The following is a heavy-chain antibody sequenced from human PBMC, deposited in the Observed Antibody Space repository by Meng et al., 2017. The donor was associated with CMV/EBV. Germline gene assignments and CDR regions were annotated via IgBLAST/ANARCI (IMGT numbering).Heavy chain of an antibody. CDR1: GGSFSGYY. CDR2: INHSGST. D-gene: IGHD3-10*01. J-gene: IGHJ5*02. Sequence: VYGGSFSGYYWSWRRQPTGKGLEWIGEINHSGSTNYNPDLKSRVTISVDTSKNQFSLKLSSVTAADTAVYYCAAGDGSGIGDNWFDPWGQGTLVTVSS. V-gene: IGHV4-34*01. CDR3: AAGDGSGIGDNWFDP.